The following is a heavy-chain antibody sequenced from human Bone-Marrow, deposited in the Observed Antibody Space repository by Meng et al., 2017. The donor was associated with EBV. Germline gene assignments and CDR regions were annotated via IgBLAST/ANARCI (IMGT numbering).Heavy chain of an antibody. D-gene: IGHD3-16*02. Sequence: VQLQAGGAWLLKPSEALSLTCAVYGGSFSGYYWSWIRQPPGKGLEWIGEINHSGSTNYNPSLKSRVTISVDTSKNQFSLNLSSVTAADTSVYYCARGKSRDYIWGSYRIFDYWGQGTLVTVSS. CDR2: INHSGST. CDR1: GGSFSGYY. J-gene: IGHJ4*02. V-gene: IGHV4-34*01. CDR3: ARGKSRDYIWGSYRIFDY.